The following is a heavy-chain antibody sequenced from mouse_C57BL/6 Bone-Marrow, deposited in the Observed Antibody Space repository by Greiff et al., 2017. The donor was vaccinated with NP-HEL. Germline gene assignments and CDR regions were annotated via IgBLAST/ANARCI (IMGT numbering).Heavy chain of an antibody. CDR3: ARALYAWFAY. V-gene: IGHV5-4*03. D-gene: IGHD2-3*01. CDR2: ISDGGSYT. Sequence: EVMLVESGGGLVKPGGSLKLSCAASGFTFSSYAMSWVRQTPEKRLEWVATISDGGSYTYYPDNVKGRFTISRDNAKNNLYLQMSHLKSEDTAMYYCARALYAWFAYWGQGTLVTVSA. J-gene: IGHJ3*01. CDR1: GFTFSSYA.